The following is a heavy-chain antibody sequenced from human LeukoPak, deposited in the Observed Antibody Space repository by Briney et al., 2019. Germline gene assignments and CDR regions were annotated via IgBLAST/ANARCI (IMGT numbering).Heavy chain of an antibody. CDR3: ARSMGGRNDF. J-gene: IGHJ4*02. Sequence: NIEGSRTDYADSVRGRFTISRDNAKNTVDLEMNSLTAEHTAGYYCARSMGGRNDFWGQGTLVTVSS. V-gene: IGHV3-74*01. CDR2: NIEGSRT. D-gene: IGHD2-15*01.